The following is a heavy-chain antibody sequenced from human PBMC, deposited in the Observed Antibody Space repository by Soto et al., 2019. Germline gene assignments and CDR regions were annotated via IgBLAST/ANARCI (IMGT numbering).Heavy chain of an antibody. D-gene: IGHD3-22*01. J-gene: IGHJ4*02. CDR3: AKGRYYYDSSGLDY. V-gene: IGHV3-23*01. CDR2: ISGSGGTT. Sequence: TGGSLSLSCAASGFTFSTFAMSWVRQAPGKGMEWVSAISGSGGTTYNADSVKGRFTISRDNSKNTLYLQMNSLRAEDTAVYYCAKGRYYYDSSGLDYWGQGTLVTVSS. CDR1: GFTFSTFA.